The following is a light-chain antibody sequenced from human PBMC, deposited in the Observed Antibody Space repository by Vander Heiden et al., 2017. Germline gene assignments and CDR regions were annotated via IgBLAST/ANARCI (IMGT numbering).Light chain of an antibody. CDR1: ILIVCNQV. J-gene: IGLJ1*01. CDR3: SAWESSLGAYV. V-gene: IGLV10-54*02. CDR2: RNN. Sequence: QARLTQSPPVSKDLRQTATLTCTGNILIVCNQVPAWLHQHQRPPPRLLLYRNNSRTSGISERFSASRSGNTASLTITGLHPEEEADYYCSAWESSLGAYVFGPGTEVTVL.